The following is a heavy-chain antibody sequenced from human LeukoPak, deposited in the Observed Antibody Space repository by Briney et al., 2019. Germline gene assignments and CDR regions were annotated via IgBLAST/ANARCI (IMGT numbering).Heavy chain of an antibody. CDR3: ARFSTGYSYGTTFDY. CDR1: GGSISSGGYS. V-gene: IGHV4-30-2*01. J-gene: IGHJ4*02. CDR2: IYHSGST. Sequence: SQTLSLTCAVSGGSISSGGYSWSWSRQPPGKGLEWIGYIYHSGSTYYNPSLKSRVTISVDRSKNQFSLKLSSVTAADTAVYYCARFSTGYSYGTTFDYWGQGTLVTVSS. D-gene: IGHD5-18*01.